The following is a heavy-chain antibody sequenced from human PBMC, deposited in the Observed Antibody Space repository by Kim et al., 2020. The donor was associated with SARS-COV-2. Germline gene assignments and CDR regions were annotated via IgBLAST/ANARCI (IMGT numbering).Heavy chain of an antibody. CDR3: AKDYVPIVVVPAAIIRPPGAAFDI. J-gene: IGHJ3*02. D-gene: IGHD2-2*02. Sequence: GGSLRLSCAASGFTFSSYAMSWVRQAPGKGLEWVSAISGSGGSTYYADSVKGRFTISRDNSKNTLYLQMNSLRAEDTAVYYCAKDYVPIVVVPAAIIRPPGAAFDIWGQGTMVTVSS. CDR2: ISGSGGST. V-gene: IGHV3-23*01. CDR1: GFTFSSYA.